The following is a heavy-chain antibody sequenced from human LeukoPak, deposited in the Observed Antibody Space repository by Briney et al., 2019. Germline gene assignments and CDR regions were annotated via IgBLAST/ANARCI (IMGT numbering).Heavy chain of an antibody. CDR3: ARDSGGLRLFDY. Sequence: SETLSLTCIVSGGSISTTSHYWGWIRQPPGKGLEWIGSINYSGSTYYNPSLRSRVTTSLDTSKNQFSLNLRSVTAADTAEYYCARDSGGLRLFDYWGQGTLATVSS. V-gene: IGHV4-39*07. D-gene: IGHD3-10*01. CDR1: GGSISTTSHY. CDR2: INYSGST. J-gene: IGHJ4*02.